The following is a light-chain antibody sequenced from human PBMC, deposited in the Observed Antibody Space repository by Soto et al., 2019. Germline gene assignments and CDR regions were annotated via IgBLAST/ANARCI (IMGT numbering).Light chain of an antibody. CDR3: QQYQNSPRT. CDR1: QSISSW. J-gene: IGKJ1*01. CDR2: KAS. Sequence: DIQMTQSPSTLSASVGDRVIITCRASQSISSWLAWYQQKPGKAPKLLIYKASNLETGVPSRFSGSGSGTDFTLTISRLEPADFAVYYCQQYQNSPRTFGQGTKVDIK. V-gene: IGKV1-5*03.